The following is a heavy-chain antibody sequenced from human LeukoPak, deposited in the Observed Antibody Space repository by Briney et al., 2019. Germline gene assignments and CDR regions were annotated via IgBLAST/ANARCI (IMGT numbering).Heavy chain of an antibody. D-gene: IGHD3-9*01. CDR3: AREGGAYYDILTGYVNDAFDI. CDR1: GGSISSYY. CDR2: IYYSGST. J-gene: IGHJ3*02. Sequence: PSETLSLTCTVSGGSISSYYWSWIRQPPGKGLEWIGYIYYSGSTNYNPSLKSRVTISVDTSKNQFSLKLSSVTAADTAVYYCAREGGAYYDILTGYVNDAFDIWGQGTMVTVSS. V-gene: IGHV4-59*01.